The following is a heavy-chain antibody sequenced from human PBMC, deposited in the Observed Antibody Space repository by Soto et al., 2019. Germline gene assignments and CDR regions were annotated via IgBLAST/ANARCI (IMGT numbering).Heavy chain of an antibody. J-gene: IGHJ6*02. Sequence: PGGSLRLSCAASGFTFSSYAMHWVHQAPGKGLEWVAVISYDGSNKYYADSVKGRFTISRDNSKNTLYLQMNSLRAEDTAVYYCARDGPTMIVVVQGGMDVWGQGTTVTVSS. D-gene: IGHD3-22*01. V-gene: IGHV3-30-3*01. CDR3: ARDGPTMIVVVQGGMDV. CDR2: ISYDGSNK. CDR1: GFTFSSYA.